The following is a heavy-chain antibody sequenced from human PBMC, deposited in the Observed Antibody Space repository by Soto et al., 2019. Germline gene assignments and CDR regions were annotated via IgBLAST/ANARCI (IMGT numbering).Heavy chain of an antibody. V-gene: IGHV3-30*18. J-gene: IGHJ6*02. CDR1: GFTFSSYG. D-gene: IGHD5-12*01. CDR3: AKGPLVYARGYSGYGYYYYGMDV. Sequence: TGGSLRLSCAASGFTFSSYGMHWVRQAPGKGLEWVAVISYDGSNKYYADSVKGRFTISRDNSKNTLYLQMNSLRAEDTAVYYCAKGPLVYARGYSGYGYYYYGMDVWGQGTTVTVSS. CDR2: ISYDGSNK.